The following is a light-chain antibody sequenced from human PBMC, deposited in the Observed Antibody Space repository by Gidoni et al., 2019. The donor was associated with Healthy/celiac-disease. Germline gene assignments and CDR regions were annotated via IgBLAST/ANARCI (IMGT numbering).Light chain of an antibody. CDR3: QQRSNWPPIT. CDR2: DAS. J-gene: IGKJ2*01. Sequence: EIVLTQSPATLSVSPGERATPSCRASQSVSSYLAWYQQKPGQAPSLLIYDASNRATGIPARFSGSGSGTDFTLTISSLEPEDFAVYYCQQRSNWPPITFXQXTKLEIK. V-gene: IGKV3-11*01. CDR1: QSVSSY.